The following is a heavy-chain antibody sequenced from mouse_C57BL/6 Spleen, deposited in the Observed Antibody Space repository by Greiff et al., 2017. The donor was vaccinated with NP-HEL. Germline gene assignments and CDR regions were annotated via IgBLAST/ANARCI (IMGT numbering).Heavy chain of an antibody. D-gene: IGHD2-2*01. V-gene: IGHV5-6*02. CDR3: ARRGGYRDAMDY. CDR2: ISSGGSYT. CDR1: GFTFSSYG. J-gene: IGHJ4*01. Sequence: EVKVVESGGDLVKPGGSLKLSCAASGFTFSSYGMSWVRQTPDKRLEWVATISSGGSYTYYPDSVKGRSTFSTDNAKSTLYLQMSSLKSEDTAVYYCARRGGYRDAMDYWGQGTSVTVSS.